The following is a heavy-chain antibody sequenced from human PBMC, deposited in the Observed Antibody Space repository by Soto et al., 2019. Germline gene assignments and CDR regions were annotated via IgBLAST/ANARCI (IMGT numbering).Heavy chain of an antibody. CDR3: AKSVSSTSSWGLDV. J-gene: IGHJ6*02. CDR1: GFPFREYA. CDR2: LGDGGGRT. V-gene: IGHV3-23*01. Sequence: HPGGSLRLSCAASGFPFREYAMSWVRLAPGKGLEWVSGLGDGGGRTHYADSVKGRFTISRDISNDTLYLQMNNLRAEDSAIYYCAKSVSSTSSWGLDVWGQGTTVTVSS.